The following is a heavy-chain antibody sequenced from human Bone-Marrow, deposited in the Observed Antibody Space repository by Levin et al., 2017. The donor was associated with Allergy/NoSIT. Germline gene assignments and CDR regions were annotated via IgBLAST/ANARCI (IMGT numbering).Heavy chain of an antibody. V-gene: IGHV3-11*01. D-gene: IGHD3-3*01. J-gene: IGHJ6*02. CDR2: ISSTGHII. Sequence: GGSLRLSCAASGFNFNDHYMNWIRQAPGKGLEWISYISSTGHIISYADSVKGRFTISRDNARKSLYLQMNSLTAEDTAVYYCARSQVFTIFGVASLGRYFYAMDVWGPGTTVTVSS. CDR3: ARSQVFTIFGVASLGRYFYAMDV. CDR1: GFNFNDHY.